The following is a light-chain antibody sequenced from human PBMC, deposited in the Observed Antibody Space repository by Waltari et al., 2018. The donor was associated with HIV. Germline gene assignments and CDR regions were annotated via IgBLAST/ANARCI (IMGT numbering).Light chain of an antibody. CDR1: GSDVGNYKL. CDR3: FSYVGSSLWV. Sequence: QSVLTQPASVSGSPGQSITISCTGTGSDVGNYKLVSWYQQHPGKAPKLIIYEVTERPSGVSNRFSGFKSANTASLTISGVQAEDEADYYCFSYVGSSLWVFGGGTKLTVL. CDR2: EVT. J-gene: IGLJ3*02. V-gene: IGLV2-23*02.